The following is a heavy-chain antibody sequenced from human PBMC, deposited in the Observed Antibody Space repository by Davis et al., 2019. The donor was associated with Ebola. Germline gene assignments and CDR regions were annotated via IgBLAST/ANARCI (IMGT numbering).Heavy chain of an antibody. J-gene: IGHJ4*02. V-gene: IGHV5-10-1*01. CDR2: IDPSDSYT. CDR1: GYSFTSYW. CDR3: ARGGQQYQLQVPSY. Sequence: KVSCKGSGYSFTSYWIGWVRQMPGKGLEWMGRIDPSDSYTNYSPSFQGHVTISADKSISTAYLQWSSLKASDTAMYYCARGGQQYQLQVPSYWGQGTLVTVSS. D-gene: IGHD2-2*01.